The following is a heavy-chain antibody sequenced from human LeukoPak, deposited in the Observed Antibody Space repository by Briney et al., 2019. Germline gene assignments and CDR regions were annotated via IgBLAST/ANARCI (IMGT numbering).Heavy chain of an antibody. Sequence: ASLKVSCKASGYTLTSYGISWGPQAPGQGLEWMGWICAYKGETNYTQKLQGRVTNTTEPSTSTAYMELRRLRHHDTPGYYCARDRYYDSSGYYQANWFDPWGQGSMVTDCS. CDR1: GYTLTSYG. J-gene: IGHJ5*02. V-gene: IGHV1-18*01. D-gene: IGHD3-22*01. CDR2: ICAYKGET. CDR3: ARDRYYDSSGYYQANWFDP.